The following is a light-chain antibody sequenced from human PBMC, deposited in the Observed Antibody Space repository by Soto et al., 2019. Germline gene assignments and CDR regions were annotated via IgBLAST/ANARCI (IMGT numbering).Light chain of an antibody. V-gene: IGKV3D-20*01. J-gene: IGKJ1*01. CDR2: GAS. CDR1: QSVSRSY. Sequence: EIVLAQSPATLSLSPGDRATLSCGASQSVSRSYLAWYQQKPGLAPRLIIYGASSRATGIPDRFSGSGSGTDFTLTISRLEPEDFAVYYCQQYGSSPTFGQGTKVDIK. CDR3: QQYGSSPT.